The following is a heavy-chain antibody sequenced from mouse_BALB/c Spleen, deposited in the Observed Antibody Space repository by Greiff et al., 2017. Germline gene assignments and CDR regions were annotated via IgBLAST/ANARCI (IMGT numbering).Heavy chain of an antibody. CDR1: GYTFTDYN. V-gene: IGHV1S29*02. D-gene: IGHD1-1*01. J-gene: IGHJ1*01. CDR2: IYPYNGGT. Sequence: VQLQQSGPELVKPGASVKISCKASGYTFTDYNMHWVKQSHGKSLEWIGYIYPYNGGTGYNQKFKSKATLTVDNSSSTAYMELRSLTSEDSAVYYCARGRTYYYGSAWYFDVWGAGTTVTVSS. CDR3: ARGRTYYYGSAWYFDV.